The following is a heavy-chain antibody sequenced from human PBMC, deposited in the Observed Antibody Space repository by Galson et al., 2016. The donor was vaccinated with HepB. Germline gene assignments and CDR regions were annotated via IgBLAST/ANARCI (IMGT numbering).Heavy chain of an antibody. CDR3: ARGYALDV. CDR1: GHTFTYRY. V-gene: IGHV1-45*02. J-gene: IGHJ6*02. Sequence: SVKVSCKASGHTFTYRYLHWVRQAPGQALEWMGWITPFNGNTNYAQKFQDRVTITWDRSVSTAYVQLSSLRYEDTAIYFCARGYALDVWGHGTTVTVFS. CDR2: ITPFNGNT.